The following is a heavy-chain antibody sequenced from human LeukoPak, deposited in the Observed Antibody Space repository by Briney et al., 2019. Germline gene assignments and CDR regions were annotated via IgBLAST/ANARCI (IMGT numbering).Heavy chain of an antibody. CDR1: GVTVSDYY. D-gene: IGHD2-21*01. Sequence: SETLSLTCAVSGVTVSDYYWSWIRQPPGKGLEWIGEINDSGKTNYNPSLKSRVTISVDTSKNQLSLQLSTVTAADTAVYYCARLSLRGFVDYWGQGTLVTVSS. J-gene: IGHJ4*02. V-gene: IGHV4-34*01. CDR3: ARLSLRGFVDY. CDR2: INDSGKT.